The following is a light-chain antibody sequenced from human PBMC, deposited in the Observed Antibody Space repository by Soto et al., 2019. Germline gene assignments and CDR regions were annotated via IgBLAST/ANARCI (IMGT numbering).Light chain of an antibody. CDR1: QSVSSSY. V-gene: IGKV3D-20*02. CDR3: QQRSSWPPT. J-gene: IGKJ1*01. Sequence: EIVLTQSPGTLSLSTGERATLSCRASQSVSSSYLAWYQQSPGQAPRLLIYGASTRATGIPDRFSGSGSGTDFTLTISRLEPEDFAVYYCQQRSSWPPTFGQGTKVDIK. CDR2: GAS.